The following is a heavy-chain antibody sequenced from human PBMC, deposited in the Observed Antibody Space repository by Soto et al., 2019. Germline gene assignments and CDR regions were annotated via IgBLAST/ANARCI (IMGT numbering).Heavy chain of an antibody. V-gene: IGHV4-39*01. CDR2: IYYSGST. D-gene: IGHD3-10*01. Sequence: SETLSLTCTVSGGSISSSSYYWGWIRQPPGKGLEWIGSIYYSGSTYYNPSLKSRVTISVDTSKNQFSLKLSSVTAADTAVYYCARGGGSSTYYYGSGSYYIDYWGQGTLVTVSS. CDR3: ARGGGSSTYYYGSGSYYIDY. J-gene: IGHJ4*02. CDR1: GGSISSSSYY.